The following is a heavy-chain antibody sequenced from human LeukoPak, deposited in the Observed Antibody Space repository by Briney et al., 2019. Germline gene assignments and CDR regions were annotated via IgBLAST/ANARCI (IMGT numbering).Heavy chain of an antibody. CDR2: ISSSGSTI. D-gene: IGHD6-13*01. V-gene: IGHV3-11*01. CDR1: GFTLSDYY. J-gene: IGHJ4*02. CDR3: ARGAAAGDFDY. Sequence: SGGSLRLSCAASGFTLSDYYMSWIRQAPGKGLEWVSYISSSGSTIYYAGSVKGRFTISRDNAKNSLYLQMNSLRAEDTAVYYCARGAAAGDFDYWGQGTLVTVSS.